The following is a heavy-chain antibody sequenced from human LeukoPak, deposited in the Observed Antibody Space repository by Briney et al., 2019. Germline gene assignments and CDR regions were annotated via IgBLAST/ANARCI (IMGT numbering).Heavy chain of an antibody. Sequence: SETLSLTCTVSGGSISSYYWSWIRQPPGKGLEWIGYIYYSGSTNYNPSLKSRVTISVDTSKNQFSLKLTSVTAADTAVYYCARVLLAGTTDYWGQGTLVTVSS. CDR3: ARVLLAGTTDY. V-gene: IGHV4-59*01. D-gene: IGHD1-7*01. CDR1: GGSISSYY. J-gene: IGHJ4*02. CDR2: IYYSGST.